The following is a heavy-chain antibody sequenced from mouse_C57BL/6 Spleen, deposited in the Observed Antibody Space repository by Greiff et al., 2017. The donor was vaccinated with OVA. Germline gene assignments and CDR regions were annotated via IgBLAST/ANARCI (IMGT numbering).Heavy chain of an antibody. D-gene: IGHD2-5*01. CDR1: GYTFTDYY. CDR2: INPNNGGT. CDR3: ARAHRSNRQVKAY. Sequence: EVQLKESGPELVKPGASVKISCKASGYTFTDYYMNWVKQSHGKSLEWIGDINPNNGGTSYNQKFKGKATLTVDKSSSTAYMELRSLTSEDSAVYYCARAHRSNRQVKAYWGQGTLVTVSA. V-gene: IGHV1-26*01. J-gene: IGHJ3*01.